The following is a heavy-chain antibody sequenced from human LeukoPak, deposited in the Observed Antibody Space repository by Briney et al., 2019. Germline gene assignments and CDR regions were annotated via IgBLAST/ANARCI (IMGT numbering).Heavy chain of an antibody. Sequence: SETLSLTCTVSGGSISSHYWSWIRQPPGKGLEWIXXXXXXXSTKFNPSLESRVTISVDTSKNQFSLKLSSVTAADTAVYYCARGGGVTYYDSTGYLWYFDYWGQGTLVTVSS. CDR1: GGSISSHY. CDR3: ARGGGVTYYDSTGYLWYFDY. V-gene: IGHV4-59*11. CDR2: XXXXXST. D-gene: IGHD3-22*01. J-gene: IGHJ4*02.